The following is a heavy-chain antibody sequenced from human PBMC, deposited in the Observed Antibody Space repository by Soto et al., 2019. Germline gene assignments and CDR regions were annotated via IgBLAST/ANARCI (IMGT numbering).Heavy chain of an antibody. V-gene: IGHV3-23*01. CDR1: GFTFSSYA. CDR2: ISGSGGST. J-gene: IGHJ4*02. CDR3: APPPEVTFGGVIVKVY. Sequence: EVQLLESGGGLVQPGGSLRLSCAASGFTFSSYAMSWVRQAPGKGLEWVSAISGSGGSTYYADSVKGRFTISRDNSKNTMYLQRNSLRAEYTAVYYCAPPPEVTFGGVIVKVYWGQGTLVTVSS. D-gene: IGHD3-16*02.